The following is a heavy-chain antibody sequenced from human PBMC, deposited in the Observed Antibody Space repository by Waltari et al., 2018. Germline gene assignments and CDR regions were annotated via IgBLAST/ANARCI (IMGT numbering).Heavy chain of an antibody. V-gene: IGHV4-4*07. CDR1: GGSISSYY. J-gene: IGHJ4*02. CDR2: IYTSGST. D-gene: IGHD3-10*01. CDR3: ARGAGYYGSGSPHFDY. Sequence: QVQLQESGPGLVKPSETLSLTCTVSGGSISSYYWTWIRQPAGKGLEWIGRIYTSGSTNYNPSLKSRVTMSVDTSKNQFSLKLSSVTAADTAVYYCARGAGYYGSGSPHFDYWGQGTLVTVSS.